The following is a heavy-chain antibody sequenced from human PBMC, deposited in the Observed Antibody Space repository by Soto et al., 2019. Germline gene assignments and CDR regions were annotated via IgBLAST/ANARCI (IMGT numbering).Heavy chain of an antibody. CDR2: ISAYNGNT. Sequence: QVQLVQSGAEVKKPGASVKVSCTASGYTFTSYGISWVRQAPGQGLEWMGWISAYNGNTNYAQKLQGRVTMTTDTSTSTADLDLRSRRSDDTAVYCCAMERGIAAAPWGQGTLVTVSS. CDR1: GYTFTSYG. D-gene: IGHD6-13*01. J-gene: IGHJ4*02. CDR3: AMERGIAAAP. V-gene: IGHV1-18*01.